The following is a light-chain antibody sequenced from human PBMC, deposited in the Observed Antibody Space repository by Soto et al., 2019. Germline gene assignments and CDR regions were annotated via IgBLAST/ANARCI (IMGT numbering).Light chain of an antibody. Sequence: DIQMTQSPSTLSASVGDRVTITCRASQSISSWLAWYQLKPGKAPNLLIYKASSLESGVPSRFIGSGSGTEFTLTISSLQPDDFATYYCQQYSSYPLTFGGGTKVEIK. CDR3: QQYSSYPLT. CDR1: QSISSW. J-gene: IGKJ4*01. CDR2: KAS. V-gene: IGKV1-5*03.